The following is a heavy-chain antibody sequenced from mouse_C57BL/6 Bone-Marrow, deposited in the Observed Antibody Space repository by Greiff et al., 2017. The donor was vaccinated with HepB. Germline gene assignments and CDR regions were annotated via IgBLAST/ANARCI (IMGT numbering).Heavy chain of an antibody. Sequence: QVQLQQSGAELVRPGTSVKVSCKASGYAFTNYLIEWVKQRPGQGLEWIGVINPGSGGTNYNEKFKGKATLTEDKSSSTAYMQLSSLTSEDSAVYFCARWGHYYGSSFWYFDVWGTGTTVTVSS. CDR1: GYAFTNYL. V-gene: IGHV1-54*01. CDR3: ARWGHYYGSSFWYFDV. D-gene: IGHD1-1*01. J-gene: IGHJ1*03. CDR2: INPGSGGT.